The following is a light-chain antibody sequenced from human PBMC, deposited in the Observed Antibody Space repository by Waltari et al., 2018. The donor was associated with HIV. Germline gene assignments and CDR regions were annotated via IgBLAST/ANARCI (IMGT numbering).Light chain of an antibody. CDR2: VNSDGSN. CDR1: TGHRGYA. CDR3: QTWGTGIRV. Sequence: QLGLTQSPSASASLRASVKPTCSLSTGHRGYAIAWHPQQPERGPRYLMKVNSDGSNRKRDGFPDRFSGDSSGAERYLTIASLGSEDEAEYYCQTWGTGIRVFGGGTKLTVL. J-gene: IGLJ3*02. V-gene: IGLV4-69*01.